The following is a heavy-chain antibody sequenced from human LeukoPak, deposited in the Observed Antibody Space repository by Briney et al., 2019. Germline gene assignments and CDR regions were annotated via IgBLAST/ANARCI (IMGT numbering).Heavy chain of an antibody. J-gene: IGHJ6*03. V-gene: IGHV1-18*01. Sequence: GASVKVSCKTSGYSFSDNGISWVRQAPGQGLEWLGWISAYNGNTDYAQVFQDRVTMTTDTSTNTAYMELRSLTSDDTAVYFCARVSFEVKNFGSGSYAVPAPFYSYMDVWVKGTTVIVSS. CDR3: ARVSFEVKNFGSGSYAVPAPFYSYMDV. CDR2: ISAYNGNT. D-gene: IGHD3-10*01. CDR1: GYSFSDNG.